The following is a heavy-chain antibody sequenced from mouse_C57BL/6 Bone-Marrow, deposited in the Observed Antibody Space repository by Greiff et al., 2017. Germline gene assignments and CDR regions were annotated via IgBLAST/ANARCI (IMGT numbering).Heavy chain of an antibody. J-gene: IGHJ4*01. CDR3: ARSRPSYYAMDY. V-gene: IGHV1-74*01. CDR2: IHPSDSDT. CDR1: GYTFTSYW. Sequence: VKLQQPGADLVKPGASVKLSCKASGYTFTSYWMPWVKQRPGQGLEWIGRIHPSDSDTNYNQKFKGKATLTVDKSSSTAYMQLSSLTSEDSAVYYCARSRPSYYAMDYWGQGTSVTVSA.